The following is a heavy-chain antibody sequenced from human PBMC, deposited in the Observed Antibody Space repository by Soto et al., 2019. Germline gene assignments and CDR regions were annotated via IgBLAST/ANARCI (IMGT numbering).Heavy chain of an antibody. V-gene: IGHV4-39*07. CDR3: ARRYSSSSASGVFGY. CDR1: GGSISSSSYY. D-gene: IGHD6-13*01. J-gene: IGHJ4*02. Sequence: SGTLSLTCTVSGGSISSSSYYWGWIRQPPGKGLEWIGSIYYSGSTYYNPSLKSRVTISVDTSKNQFSLNLSSVTAADTAVYYCARRYSSSSASGVFGYWGQGTLVTVSS. CDR2: IYYSGST.